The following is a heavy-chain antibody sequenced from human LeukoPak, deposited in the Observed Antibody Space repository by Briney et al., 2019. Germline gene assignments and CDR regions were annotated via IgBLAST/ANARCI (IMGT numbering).Heavy chain of an antibody. CDR3: ARDGSRGNLVTAPDF. CDR1: GFTFSTYS. D-gene: IGHD2-21*02. V-gene: IGHV3-21*01. J-gene: IGHJ4*02. CDR2: IPSSRIYI. Sequence: TAGGSLRLSCAASGFTFSTYSMNWVRQAPGKGLEWVSSIPSSRIYIYYADSVKGRFTISRDNAKNSLYLQMNSLRAEDTAVYYCARDGSRGNLVTAPDFWGQGTLVTVSS.